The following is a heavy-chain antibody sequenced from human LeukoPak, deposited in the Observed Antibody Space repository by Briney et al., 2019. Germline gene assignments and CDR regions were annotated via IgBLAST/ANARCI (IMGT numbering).Heavy chain of an antibody. Sequence: GGSLRLSCAASGFTFSSYWMHWVRQAPGTGLVWVSRIHSHGTRTRYADSVKGRFTISRDNAENTLYLQMNSLRAEDTAVYYCAREPYCGGDCYSYDFDYWGQGTLVTVSS. CDR1: GFTFSSYW. V-gene: IGHV3-74*01. D-gene: IGHD2-21*02. J-gene: IGHJ4*02. CDR2: IHSHGTRT. CDR3: AREPYCGGDCYSYDFDY.